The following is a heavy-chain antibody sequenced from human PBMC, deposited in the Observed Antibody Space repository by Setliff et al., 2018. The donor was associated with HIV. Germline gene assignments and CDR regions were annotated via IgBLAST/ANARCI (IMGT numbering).Heavy chain of an antibody. V-gene: IGHV3-74*01. CDR3: AREGNYESRLDY. D-gene: IGHD3-22*01. CDR1: GFSFSSYW. J-gene: IGHJ4*02. CDR2: IRTDGSST. Sequence: GGSLRLSCAASGFSFSSYWMHWVRQAPGKGLVWVSRIRTDGSSTTYADSVKGRFTISRDNAKNVLYLQMNSLTAEDTAVYYCAREGNYESRLDYWGQGAQVTVSS.